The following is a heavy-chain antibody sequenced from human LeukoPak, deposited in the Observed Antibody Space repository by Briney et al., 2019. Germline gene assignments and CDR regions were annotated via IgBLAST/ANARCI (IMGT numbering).Heavy chain of an antibody. D-gene: IGHD2-2*01. CDR1: GGSISITGVS. CDR3: ARGRRVGYCSSTSCIIGGYFDY. J-gene: IGHJ4*02. Sequence: PSETLSLTCTVSGGSISITGVSWNWVRQPPGKGLEWIGCVYHSGSTYLNPSLKSRVTISVDTSKNQFSLKLSSVTAADTAVYYCARGRRVGYCSSTSCIIGGYFDYWGQGTLVTVSS. CDR2: VYHSGST. V-gene: IGHV4-30-2*01.